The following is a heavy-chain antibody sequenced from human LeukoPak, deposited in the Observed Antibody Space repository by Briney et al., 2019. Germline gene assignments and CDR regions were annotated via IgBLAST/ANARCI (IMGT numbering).Heavy chain of an antibody. V-gene: IGHV3-30*02. D-gene: IGHD6-19*01. Sequence: PGGSLRLSCAASGFTFSSYGMHWVRQAPGKGLEWVAFIRYDGSNKYYADSVKGRFTISRDNAKNSLYLQMNSLRAEDTAVYYCARAIAVAGTEFDYWGQGTLVTVSS. J-gene: IGHJ4*02. CDR3: ARAIAVAGTEFDY. CDR1: GFTFSSYG. CDR2: IRYDGSNK.